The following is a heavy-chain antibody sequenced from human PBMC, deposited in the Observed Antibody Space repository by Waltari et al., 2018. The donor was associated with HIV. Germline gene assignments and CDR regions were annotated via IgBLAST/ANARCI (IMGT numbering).Heavy chain of an antibody. J-gene: IGHJ4*02. V-gene: IGHV5-51*01. CDR2: IYPGDSDT. CDR1: GYTFSNHW. CDR3: ARHLVEGYSHAFGY. D-gene: IGHD3-16*01. Sequence: EVQLVQSGAEVKKPGESLKISCTGSGYTFSNHWIGWVRQMPGKGLEWMGIIYPGDSDTKYSPSFQGQVTISVDKSISTAYLQWSSLKASDTAMYYCARHLVEGYSHAFGYWGQGTLVAVSS.